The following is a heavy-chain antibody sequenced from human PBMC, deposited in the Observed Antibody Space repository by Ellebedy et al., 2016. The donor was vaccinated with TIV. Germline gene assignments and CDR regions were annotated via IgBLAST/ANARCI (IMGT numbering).Heavy chain of an antibody. D-gene: IGHD2-2*01. J-gene: IGHJ3*01. V-gene: IGHV3-7*04. CDR2: MKYDEIET. CDR3: VRDTVAVPDGNTFDF. Sequence: PGGSLRLSCAASGFTFSRFWTGWIRQAPGKGLEWVAHMKYDEIETYYANSIKGRFTISSDNARNSLYLQIKRLRVDDSAMYYCVRDTVAVPDGNTFDFWGQGTMVSVST. CDR1: GFTFSRFW.